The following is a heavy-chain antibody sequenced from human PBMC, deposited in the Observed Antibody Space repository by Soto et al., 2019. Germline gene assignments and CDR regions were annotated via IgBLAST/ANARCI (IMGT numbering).Heavy chain of an antibody. J-gene: IGHJ4*02. CDR3: ARGPNWGYRFDS. V-gene: IGHV1-69*06. Sequence: QVQLVQSGAEVKKPGSSVKVSCEASGGTFSGHAISWVRQAPGQGPEWMGGLIPLFGSTQHAQNFQDRLTITADKSTSTAYMELTSLRFEDTAIYYCARGPNWGYRFDSWGQGTLVTVSS. CDR1: GGTFSGHA. D-gene: IGHD7-27*01. CDR2: LIPLFGST.